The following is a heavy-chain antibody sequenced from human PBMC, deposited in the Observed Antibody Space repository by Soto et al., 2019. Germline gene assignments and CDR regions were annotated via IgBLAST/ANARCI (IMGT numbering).Heavy chain of an antibody. J-gene: IGHJ4*02. V-gene: IGHV1-18*01. CDR1: GYTFTSYG. CDR3: ARDRGSYALDY. Sequence: QVQLVQSGAEVKKPGASVKVSCKASGYTFTSYGISWVRQGPGQGLEWMGWISAHNGNTNYAQKLQARVTMTTDTFTSTAYMELRILRSDDTAVYYCARDRGSYALDYWGQGTLVTVSS. CDR2: ISAHNGNT. D-gene: IGHD1-26*01.